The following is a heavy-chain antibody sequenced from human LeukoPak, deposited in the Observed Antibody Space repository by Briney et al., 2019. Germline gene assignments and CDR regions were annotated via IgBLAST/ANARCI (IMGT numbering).Heavy chain of an antibody. CDR3: ARRSPYTRGWYYFDY. CDR1: GYTFTSYW. D-gene: IGHD6-19*01. Sequence: GESLKISCKGSGYTFTSYWIAWVRQMPGKGLEWMGILYPGDSDTRYSPSFQGQVTISADKSISTAYLQWSSLKASDTAMYYCARRSPYTRGWYYFDYWGQGSLVTVSS. J-gene: IGHJ4*02. CDR2: LYPGDSDT. V-gene: IGHV5-51*01.